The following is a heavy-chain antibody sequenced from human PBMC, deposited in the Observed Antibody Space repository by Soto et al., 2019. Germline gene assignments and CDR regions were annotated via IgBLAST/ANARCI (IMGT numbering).Heavy chain of an antibody. CDR3: AKGGYYSLFDI. Sequence: GGSLRLSCLSSGFPFSSYAMGWVRQTPGKGLEWVSGISGSGGRTYYADSVKGRFTISRDNSNNTLSLQMHILRVEDTAVYFCAKGGYYSLFDIWGQGTMVTVS. CDR2: ISGSGGRT. CDR1: GFPFSSYA. D-gene: IGHD3-16*01. J-gene: IGHJ3*02. V-gene: IGHV3-23*01.